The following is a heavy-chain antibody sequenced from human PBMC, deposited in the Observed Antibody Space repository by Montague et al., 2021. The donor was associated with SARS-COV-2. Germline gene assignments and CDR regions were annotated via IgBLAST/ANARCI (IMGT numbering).Heavy chain of an antibody. J-gene: IGHJ4*02. CDR3: ARGARQGYGFRLGSFDY. D-gene: IGHD3-10*01. V-gene: IGHV4-39*07. CDR2: IYYSGST. CDR1: GGPISRSSYY. Sequence: SETLSPTCSVSGGPISRSSYYWGWIRLPPGKGLEWIGSIYYSGSTYYNPSHKSRVTISVDTSKNQFSLKLNSVTAADTAVYYCARGARQGYGFRLGSFDYWGQGTLVTVSS.